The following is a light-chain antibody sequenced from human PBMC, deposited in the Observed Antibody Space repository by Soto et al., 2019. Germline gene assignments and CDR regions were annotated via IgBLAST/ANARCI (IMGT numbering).Light chain of an antibody. V-gene: IGKV1-5*01. CDR2: DAS. Sequence: DIQMTQSPSTLSAFVGDRVSITCRASQNISHWLAWYQEKPGNVPRLLIHDASNLKSGVPSRFSGSGSGTEFTLTISSLQPDDFATYYCQQYNNYLWMFGQGTKV. CDR3: QQYNNYLWM. CDR1: QNISHW. J-gene: IGKJ1*01.